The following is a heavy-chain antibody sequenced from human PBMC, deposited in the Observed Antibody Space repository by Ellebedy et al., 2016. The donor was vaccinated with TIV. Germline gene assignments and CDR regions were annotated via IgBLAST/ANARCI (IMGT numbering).Heavy chain of an antibody. V-gene: IGHV3-23*01. Sequence: GESLKISCAASGFTFSPYAMAWVRQAPGKGLEWVSTISNTGSRTYYADSVEGRFIISRDNSKKTLYLQMNSLRAEDTAVYYCAKDREVGATIIEYFQHWGQGTLVTVSS. D-gene: IGHD1-26*01. CDR1: GFTFSPYA. CDR3: AKDREVGATIIEYFQH. CDR2: ISNTGSRT. J-gene: IGHJ1*01.